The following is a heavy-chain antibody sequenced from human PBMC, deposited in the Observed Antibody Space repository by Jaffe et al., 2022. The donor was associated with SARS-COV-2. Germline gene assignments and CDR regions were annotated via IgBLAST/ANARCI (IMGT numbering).Heavy chain of an antibody. D-gene: IGHD6-13*01. CDR3: ARGGYSRSKDRSYYYYGMDV. CDR1: GDSVSSNSAA. CDR2: TYYRSKWYN. V-gene: IGHV6-1*01. J-gene: IGHJ6*02. Sequence: QVQLQQSGPGLVKPSQTLSLTCAISGDSVSSNSAAWNWIRQSPSRGLEWLGRTYYRSKWYNDYAVSVKSRIIINPDTSKNQFSLQLNSVTPEDTAVYYCARGGYSRSKDRSYYYYGMDVWGQGTTVTVSS.